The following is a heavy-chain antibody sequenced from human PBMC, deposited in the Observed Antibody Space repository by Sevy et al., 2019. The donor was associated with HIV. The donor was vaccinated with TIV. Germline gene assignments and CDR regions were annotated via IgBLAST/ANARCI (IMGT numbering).Heavy chain of an antibody. V-gene: IGHV3-74*01. CDR3: ARTIYSGSYSDY. Sequence: GGSLRLSCAASGFTFSSYWMHWVRQAPGKGLVWVSRINSDGNNTTYADSVKGRFTLSRDNAKNTLYLQMNSLRAKDTAVYYCARTIYSGSYSDYWGQGTLVTVSS. CDR1: GFTFSSYW. D-gene: IGHD1-26*01. J-gene: IGHJ4*02. CDR2: INSDGNNT.